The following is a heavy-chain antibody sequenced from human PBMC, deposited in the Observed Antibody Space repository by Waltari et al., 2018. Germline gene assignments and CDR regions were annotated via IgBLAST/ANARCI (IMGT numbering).Heavy chain of an antibody. D-gene: IGHD3-22*01. CDR2: IYRTGST. CDR3: ARGGFDSNWYFDL. Sequence: QVQLQESGPGLVEPSETLSLTCAVSGYPISSGYYWGWIRQPPGKGLEWIGSIYRTGSTSYNPSLKSRVTISVDTSKNQFSLRLSSVTAADTAVYFCARGGFDSNWYFDLWGRGTPVSVSS. CDR1: GYPISSGYY. V-gene: IGHV4-38-2*01. J-gene: IGHJ2*01.